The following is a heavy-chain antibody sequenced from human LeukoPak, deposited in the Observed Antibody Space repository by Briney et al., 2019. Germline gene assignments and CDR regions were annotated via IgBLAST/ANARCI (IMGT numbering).Heavy chain of an antibody. J-gene: IGHJ3*02. V-gene: IGHV4-61*02. CDR2: IYTSGST. Sequence: PSETLSLTCTVSGNSISSGDNYWSWIRQPAGKGLEWIGRIYTSGSTNYNPSLKSRVTISGDTSKNQFSLRLSSVTAADTAVYYCARDDTHYGSSGSFYDAFDIWGQGTMVTVSS. CDR3: ARDDTHYGSSGSFYDAFDI. CDR1: GNSISSGDNY. D-gene: IGHD3-22*01.